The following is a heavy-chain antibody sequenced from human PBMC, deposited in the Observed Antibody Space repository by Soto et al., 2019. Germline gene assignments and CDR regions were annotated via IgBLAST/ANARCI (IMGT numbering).Heavy chain of an antibody. CDR1: GFTFSSYA. D-gene: IGHD3-9*01. J-gene: IGHJ4*02. CDR3: AKDLRPYDDILTGYYYFDY. Sequence: EVQLLESGGGLVQPGGSLRLSCAASGFTFSSYAMSWVRQAPGKGLEWVSAISGSGGSTYYADSVKGRFTISRDNSKNTLYLQMNSLRSEDTAVYYCAKDLRPYDDILTGYYYFDYWGQGTLVTVSS. V-gene: IGHV3-23*01. CDR2: ISGSGGST.